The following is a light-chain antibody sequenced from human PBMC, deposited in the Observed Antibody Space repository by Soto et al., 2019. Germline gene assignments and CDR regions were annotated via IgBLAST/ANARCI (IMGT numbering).Light chain of an antibody. J-gene: IGLJ3*02. CDR2: GNT. CDR3: HSYDSSLSHWV. V-gene: IGLV1-40*01. Sequence: QPVLPQPPSVSGAPGQRVSISCTGSSSNIAAGYDVQWYQQLPGTAPKLLISGNTYRLRGVPDRFSGSKSATSAALAITGLQAEDQADYYCHSYDSSLSHWVFGGGTKLPVL. CDR1: SSNIAAGYD.